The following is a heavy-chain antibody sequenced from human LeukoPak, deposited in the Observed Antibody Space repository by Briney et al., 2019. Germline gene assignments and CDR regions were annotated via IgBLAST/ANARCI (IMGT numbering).Heavy chain of an antibody. V-gene: IGHV3-9*01. CDR3: AKDMHRNYYYGMDV. CDR2: ISWNSGSI. CDR1: GFTFDDYA. Sequence: PGRSLRLSCAASGFTFDDYAMHWVRQALGKGLEWVSGISWNSGSIGYADSVKGRFTISRDNAKNSLYLQMNSLRAEDTALYYCAKDMHRNYYYGMDVWGQGTTVTVSS. J-gene: IGHJ6*02.